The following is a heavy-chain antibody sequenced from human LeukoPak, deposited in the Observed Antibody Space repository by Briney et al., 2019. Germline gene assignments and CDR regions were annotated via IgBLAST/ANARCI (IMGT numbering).Heavy chain of an antibody. CDR3: ARDKNWAFDY. CDR1: GFTFSTYA. Sequence: GGSLRLSCSASGFTFSTYAMHWVRQAPGRGLQFVSSINGKGDSTYHADSVRGRFTISRDNAKNSLYLQINSLKDEDTAVYYCARDKNWAFDYWGQGNLVTVSS. V-gene: IGHV3-64*04. J-gene: IGHJ4*02. CDR2: INGKGDST. D-gene: IGHD7-27*01.